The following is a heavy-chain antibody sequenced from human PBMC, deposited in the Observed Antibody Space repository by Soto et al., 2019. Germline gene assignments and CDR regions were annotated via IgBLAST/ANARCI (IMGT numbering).Heavy chain of an antibody. CDR2: IYYSGTT. CDR3: ARREIQGPIDY. D-gene: IGHD1-26*01. J-gene: IGHJ4*02. Sequence: QVQLQESGPGLVKPSDTLSLTCAVSGYSISSSNWWGWIRQPPGKGLEWIGYIYYSGTTYYNPSLKSRVTMSVDSSKHQFSLKLTSVTAVETAVYYCARREIQGPIDYWGQGTLVTLSS. V-gene: IGHV4-28*01. CDR1: GYSISSSNW.